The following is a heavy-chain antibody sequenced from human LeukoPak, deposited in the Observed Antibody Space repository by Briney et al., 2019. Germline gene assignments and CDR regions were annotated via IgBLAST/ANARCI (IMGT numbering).Heavy chain of an antibody. J-gene: IGHJ5*02. V-gene: IGHV4-30-4*01. CDR3: ARASTTMVRGGAPTLNWFDP. CDR2: IYYSGST. Sequence: SETLSLTCTVSGGSISSGDYYWSWIRQPPGKGLEWIGYIYYSGSTYYNPSLKSRVAISVDTSKNQFSLKLSSVTAADTAVYYCARASTTMVRGGAPTLNWFDPWGQGTLVTVSS. D-gene: IGHD3-10*01. CDR1: GGSISSGDYY.